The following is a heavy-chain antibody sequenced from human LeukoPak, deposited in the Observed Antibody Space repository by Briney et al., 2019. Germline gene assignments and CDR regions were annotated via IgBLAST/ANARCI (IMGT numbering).Heavy chain of an antibody. CDR2: IIPIFGTA. CDR3: ARENHYYDSSGYYSLDY. Sequence: GASVKVSCKASGYTFSSYAISWVRQALGQGLEWMGGIIPIFGTANYAQKFQGRVTITADESTSTAYMELSSLRSEDTAVYYCARENHYYDSSGYYSLDYWGQGTLVTVSS. D-gene: IGHD3-22*01. J-gene: IGHJ4*02. V-gene: IGHV1-69*13. CDR1: GYTFSSYA.